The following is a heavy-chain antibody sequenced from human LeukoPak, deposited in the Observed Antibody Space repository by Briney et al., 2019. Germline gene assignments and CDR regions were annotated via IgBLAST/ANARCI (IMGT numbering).Heavy chain of an antibody. D-gene: IGHD2-8*01. Sequence: GGSLRLSCAASGFTFSSYAMSWVRQAPGKGVEWVSAISGSGGSTYYAGSVKGRFTISRDNSKNTLYLHMNNLRAEDTAVYYCAKALMVYAIMSVFDYWGQGTLVTVSS. V-gene: IGHV3-23*01. CDR3: AKALMVYAIMSVFDY. CDR1: GFTFSSYA. J-gene: IGHJ4*02. CDR2: ISGSGGST.